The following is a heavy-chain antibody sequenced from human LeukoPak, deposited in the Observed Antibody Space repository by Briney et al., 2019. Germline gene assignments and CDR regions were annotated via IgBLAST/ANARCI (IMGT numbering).Heavy chain of an antibody. V-gene: IGHV3-21*01. D-gene: IGHD3-10*01. CDR3: ARGARFGDTYYFDY. J-gene: IGHJ4*02. CDR2: ISSGGSYI. Sequence: GGSLRLSCAASAFTSSSYSMHWVRQAPGKGLDWVSSISSGGSYIYYPDSLKGRFTISRDNAKNSLYLQMNSLRAEDTAVYYCARGARFGDTYYFDYWGQGTLVTVSS. CDR1: AFTSSSYS.